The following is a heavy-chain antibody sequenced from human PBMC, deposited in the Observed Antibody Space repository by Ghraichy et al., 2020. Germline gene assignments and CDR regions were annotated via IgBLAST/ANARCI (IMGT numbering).Heavy chain of an antibody. V-gene: IGHV3-15*01. CDR1: GFTFSNAW. J-gene: IGHJ6*02. CDR3: TTGPHSIYSYGTDHFYYYYGMDV. Sequence: SCAASGFTFSNAWMSWVRQAPGKGLEWVGRIKSKTDGGTTDYAAPVKGRFTISRDDSKNTLYLQMNSLKTEDTAVYYCTTGPHSIYSYGTDHFYYYYGMDVWGQGTTVTVSS. D-gene: IGHD5-18*01. CDR2: IKSKTDGGTT.